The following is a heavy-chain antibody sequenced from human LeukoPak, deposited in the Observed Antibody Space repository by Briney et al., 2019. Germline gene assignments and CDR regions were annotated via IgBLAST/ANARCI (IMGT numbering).Heavy chain of an antibody. CDR1: GGTFSSYA. D-gene: IGHD6-19*01. J-gene: IGHJ3*02. Sequence: SVKVSCKASGGTFSSYAISWVRQVPGQGLEWMGRIIPILGIANYAQKFQGRVTITADKSTSTAYMELSSLRSEDTAVYYCARGGSGQWLVNDAFDIWGQGTMVTVSS. CDR2: IIPILGIA. V-gene: IGHV1-69*04. CDR3: ARGGSGQWLVNDAFDI.